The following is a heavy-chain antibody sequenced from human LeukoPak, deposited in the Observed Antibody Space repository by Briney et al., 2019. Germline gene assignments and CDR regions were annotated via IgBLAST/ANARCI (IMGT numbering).Heavy chain of an antibody. CDR2: ISYDGSNK. Sequence: GRSLRLSCAASGFTFSSYAMHWVRQAPGKGLEWVAVISYDGSNKYYADSVKGRFTISRDNSKNTLYLQMNSLRAEDTAVYYCARGEGRYFDYWGQGTLVTVSS. CDR3: ARGEGRYFDY. D-gene: IGHD3-10*01. CDR1: GFTFSSYA. V-gene: IGHV3-30-3*01. J-gene: IGHJ4*02.